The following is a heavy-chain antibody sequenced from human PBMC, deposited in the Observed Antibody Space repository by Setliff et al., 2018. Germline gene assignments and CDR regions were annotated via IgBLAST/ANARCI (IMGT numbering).Heavy chain of an antibody. CDR1: GFTVSDYS. CDR2: INIGGDVT. Sequence: GGSLRLSCAASGFTVSDYSMNWVRQAPGKGLEWVSTINIGGDVTVYTDSVRGRFTISRDSSRNTLYLQMNRLRAEDTATYYCAKKMGTTVSDGVFFDHWGQGTLVTVSS. J-gene: IGHJ4*02. CDR3: AKKMGTTVSDGVFFDH. D-gene: IGHD1-1*01. V-gene: IGHV3-23*01.